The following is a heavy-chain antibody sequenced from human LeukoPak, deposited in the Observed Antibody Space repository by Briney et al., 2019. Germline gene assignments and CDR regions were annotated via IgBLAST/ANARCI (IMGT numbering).Heavy chain of an antibody. D-gene: IGHD6-13*01. CDR1: GYTFTSYG. Sequence: ASVKVSRKASGYTFTSYGISWVRQPPGQGLAWMGWISAYNGNTNYAQKLQGRVTMTTDTYTSTAYMELRSLRSDDTAVYYCAREHYSSSWYWFDPWGQGTLVTVS. J-gene: IGHJ5*02. V-gene: IGHV1-18*01. CDR2: ISAYNGNT. CDR3: AREHYSSSWYWFDP.